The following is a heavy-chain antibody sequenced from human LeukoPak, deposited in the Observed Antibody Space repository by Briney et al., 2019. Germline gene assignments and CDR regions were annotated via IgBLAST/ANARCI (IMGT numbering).Heavy chain of an antibody. D-gene: IGHD1-20*01. CDR3: ARAGLTGSKVAFDV. CDR2: INTDTGNP. CDR1: GYTFTHYP. J-gene: IGHJ3*01. V-gene: IGHV7-4-1*02. Sequence: GASVKVSCKASGYTFTHYPMNWVRQAPGQGLEWMGWINTDTGNPTYAQGFTGHYVFSLDTSVSTAYLQIISLKAEDTAVYYCARAGLTGSKVAFDVWGQGTMVTVSS.